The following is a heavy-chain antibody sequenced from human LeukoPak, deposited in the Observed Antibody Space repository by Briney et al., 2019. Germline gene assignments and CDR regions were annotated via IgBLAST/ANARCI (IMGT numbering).Heavy chain of an antibody. CDR1: GYTFTGYY. CDR2: INPNSGGT. Sequence: GASVKVSCKASGYTFTGYYMHRVRQAPGQGLEWMGWINPNSGGTNYAQKFQGRVTMTEDTSTDTAYMELSSLRSEDTAVYYCATAHITMVRGDYDYWGQGTLVTVSS. V-gene: IGHV1-2*02. J-gene: IGHJ4*02. CDR3: ATAHITMVRGDYDY. D-gene: IGHD3-10*01.